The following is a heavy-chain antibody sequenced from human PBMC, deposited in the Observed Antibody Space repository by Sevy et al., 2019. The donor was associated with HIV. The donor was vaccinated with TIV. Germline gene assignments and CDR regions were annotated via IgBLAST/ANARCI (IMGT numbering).Heavy chain of an antibody. CDR3: AHRGRGRYYYDSSGYYYAFDP. CDR2: IYWDDDK. CDR1: GFSLSTSGVG. Sequence: SGPTLVKPTQTLTLTCTFSGFSLSTSGVGVGWTRQPPGKALEWLALIYWDDDKRYSPSLKSRLTITKDTSKNQVVLTMTNMDPVDTATYYCAHRGRGRYYYDSSGYYYAFDPWGQGTLVTVSS. V-gene: IGHV2-5*02. D-gene: IGHD3-22*01. J-gene: IGHJ5*02.